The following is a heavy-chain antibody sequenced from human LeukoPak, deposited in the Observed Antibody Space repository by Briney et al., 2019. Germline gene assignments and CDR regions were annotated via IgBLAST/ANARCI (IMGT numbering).Heavy chain of an antibody. CDR1: GYTFTSYY. V-gene: IGHV1-46*01. CDR3: ARDLYYYDSSGYYYDAFDI. Sequence: ASVWVSCKASGYTFTSYYMHWVRQAPGQGLEWMGIINPSGGSTSYAQKFQGRVTMTRDTSTSTVYMELSSLRSEDTAVYYCARDLYYYDSSGYYYDAFDIWGQGTMVTVSS. D-gene: IGHD3-22*01. J-gene: IGHJ3*02. CDR2: INPSGGST.